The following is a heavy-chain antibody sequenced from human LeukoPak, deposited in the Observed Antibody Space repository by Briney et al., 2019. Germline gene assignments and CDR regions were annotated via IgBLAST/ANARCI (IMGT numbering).Heavy chain of an antibody. V-gene: IGHV3-21*01. CDR2: ISSSSSYI. CDR1: GFTFSSYS. D-gene: IGHD2-2*01. CDR3: ARGGRGYCSSTSCYPFDY. J-gene: IGHJ4*02. Sequence: GGSLRLSCAASGFTFSSYSMNWVRQAPGKGLEWVPSISSSSSYIYYADSVKGRFTISRDNAKNSLYLQMNSLRAEDTAVYYCARGGRGYCSSTSCYPFDYWGQGTLVTVSS.